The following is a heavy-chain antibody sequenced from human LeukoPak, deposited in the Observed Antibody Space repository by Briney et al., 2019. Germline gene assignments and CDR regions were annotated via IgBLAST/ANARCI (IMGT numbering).Heavy chain of an antibody. D-gene: IGHD6-19*01. CDR3: ARESIAVAGTFDY. CDR1: GGTFSNYA. J-gene: IGHJ4*02. Sequence: SVKVSCKASGGTFSNYAISWVRQAPGQGLEWMGGIIPIFGTANYAQKFQGRITITADKSTSTAYMELSSLRSEDTAVYYCARESIAVAGTFDYWGQGTLVTVSS. CDR2: IIPIFGTA. V-gene: IGHV1-69*06.